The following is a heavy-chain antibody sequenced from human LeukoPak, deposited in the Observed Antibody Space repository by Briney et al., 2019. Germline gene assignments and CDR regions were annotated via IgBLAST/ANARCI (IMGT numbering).Heavy chain of an antibody. CDR1: GFTFSSYS. CDR2: ISSSSSYI. CDR3: ARLYYDSSGYPSPFDY. Sequence: GGSLRLSCAASGFTFSSYSMNWVRQAPGKGLEWVSSISSSSSYIYYADSVKGRFTISRDNAKNSLYLQMNSLRAEDTAVYYCARLYYDSSGYPSPFDYWGQRAMVTVSS. D-gene: IGHD3-22*01. V-gene: IGHV3-21*01. J-gene: IGHJ4*02.